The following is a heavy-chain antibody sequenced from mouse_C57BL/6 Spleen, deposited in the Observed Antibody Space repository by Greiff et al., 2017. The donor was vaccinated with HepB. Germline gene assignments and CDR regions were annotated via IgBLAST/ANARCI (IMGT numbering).Heavy chain of an antibody. CDR2: IYPSDSET. CDR1: GYTFTSYW. CDR3: ARSDYSNHEPFAY. Sequence: VQLQQSGAELVRPGSSVKLSCKASGYTFTSYWMDWVKQRPGQGLEWIGNIYPSDSETHYNQKFKDKATLTVDKSSSTAYMQLSSLTSEDSAVYYCARSDYSNHEPFAYWGQGTLVTVSA. D-gene: IGHD2-5*01. J-gene: IGHJ3*01. V-gene: IGHV1-61*01.